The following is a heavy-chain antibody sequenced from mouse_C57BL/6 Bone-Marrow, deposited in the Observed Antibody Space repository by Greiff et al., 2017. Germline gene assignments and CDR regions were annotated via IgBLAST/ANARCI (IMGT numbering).Heavy chain of an antibody. CDR2: IYPGSGST. J-gene: IGHJ3*01. D-gene: IGHD2-1*01. CDR1: GYTFTSYW. V-gene: IGHV1-55*01. CDR3: VRRWYVPWFAY. Sequence: QVQLQQPGAELVKPGASVKMSCKASGYTFTSYWITWVKQRPGQGLEWIGDIYPGSGSTNYNEKFKSKATLTVDTSYSTAYMQHSSLTCQKSAVYDCVRRWYVPWFAYWGQGTLVTGSA.